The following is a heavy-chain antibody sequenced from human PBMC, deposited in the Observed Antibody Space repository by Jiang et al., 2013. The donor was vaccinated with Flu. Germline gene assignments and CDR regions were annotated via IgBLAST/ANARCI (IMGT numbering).Heavy chain of an antibody. Sequence: GAEVKKPGASVKVSCKASGYTFTSYSITWVRQAPGQGLEWMGWISGYNGNTNYAQKLQGRATMTTDTSTSTAYMEVRSLRSDDTAVYYCARVSGLTVNWNGGADYWGQGTLVTVSS. J-gene: IGHJ4*02. CDR3: ARVSGLTVNWNGGADY. CDR1: GYTFTSYS. CDR2: ISGYNGNT. V-gene: IGHV1-18*04. D-gene: IGHD1-1*01.